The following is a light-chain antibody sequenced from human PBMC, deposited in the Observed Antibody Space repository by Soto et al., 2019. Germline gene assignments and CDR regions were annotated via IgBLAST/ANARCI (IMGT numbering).Light chain of an antibody. CDR2: EVT. CDR1: SSDVGAFNY. V-gene: IGLV2-8*01. CDR3: SSLVDGTSYV. J-gene: IGLJ1*01. Sequence: QPVLTQPPSVSGSPGQSVTISGTGTSSDVGAFNYVSWYQHHPGKVPKFLLYEVTKRPSGFPDRFSGSKSGNTASLTVSGLQPEDEAEDLCSSLVDGTSYVFGTGINLTVL.